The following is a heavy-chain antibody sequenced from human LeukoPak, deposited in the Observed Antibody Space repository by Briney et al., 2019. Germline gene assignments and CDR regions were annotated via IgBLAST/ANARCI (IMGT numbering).Heavy chain of an antibody. CDR3: GRDGDSSRWGKFDYPGFAP. CDR1: GGTFSSYA. V-gene: IGHV1-69*05. J-gene: IGHJ5*02. Sequence: ASVKVSCKASGGTFSSYAISWVRQAPGQGLEWMGGIIPIFGTANYAQKFQGRVTITTDESTSTAYMELSSLRSEDTAVYYCGRDGDSSRWGKFDYPGFAPWGKETLVPVSS. CDR2: IIPIFGTA. D-gene: IGHD6-13*01.